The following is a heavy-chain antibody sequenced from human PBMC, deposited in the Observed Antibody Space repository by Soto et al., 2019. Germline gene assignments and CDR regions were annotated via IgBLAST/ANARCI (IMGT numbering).Heavy chain of an antibody. Sequence: SVKVSCKASGGTFSSYAISWVRQAPGQGLEWMGGIIPIFGTANYAQKFQGRVTITADESTSTAYMELSSLRSEDTAVYYCARGSRLAYCGGDCSNWFDPWGQGTLVTVSS. CDR1: GGTFSSYA. D-gene: IGHD2-21*02. CDR3: ARGSRLAYCGGDCSNWFDP. J-gene: IGHJ5*02. CDR2: IIPIFGTA. V-gene: IGHV1-69*13.